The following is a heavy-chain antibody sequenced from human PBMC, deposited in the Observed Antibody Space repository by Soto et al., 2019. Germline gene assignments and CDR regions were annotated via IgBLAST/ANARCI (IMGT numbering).Heavy chain of an antibody. Sequence: PGESLKISCKGSGYSFTSYWIGWVRQMPGKGLEWMGIIYPGDSDTRYSPSFQGQVTISADKSISTAYLQWSSLKASDTAMYYCARHSVSGYHKYPLFVSPHDKNWFDPWGQGTPVTVSS. D-gene: IGHD2-2*03. J-gene: IGHJ5*02. CDR1: GYSFTSYW. CDR3: ARHSVSGYHKYPLFVSPHDKNWFDP. CDR2: IYPGDSDT. V-gene: IGHV5-51*01.